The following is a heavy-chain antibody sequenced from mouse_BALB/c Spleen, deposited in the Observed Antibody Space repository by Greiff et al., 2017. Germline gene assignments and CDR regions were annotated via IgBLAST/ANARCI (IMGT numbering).Heavy chain of an antibody. D-gene: IGHD2-1*01. V-gene: IGHV1S81*02. J-gene: IGHJ4*01. CDR2: INPSNGGT. Sequence: VQLVESGAELVKPGASVKLSCKASGYTFTSYYMYWVKQRPGQGLEWIGEINPSNGGTNFNEKFKSKATLTVDKSSSTAYMQLSSLTSEDSAVYYCTRGRGYGNYVRAMDYWGQGTSVTVSS. CDR1: GYTFTSYY. CDR3: TRGRGYGNYVRAMDY.